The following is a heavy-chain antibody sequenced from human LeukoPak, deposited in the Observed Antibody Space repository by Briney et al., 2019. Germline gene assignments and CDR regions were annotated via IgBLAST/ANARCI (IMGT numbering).Heavy chain of an antibody. V-gene: IGHV1-69*06. CDR2: IIPIFGTA. CDR1: GGTFGSYA. CDR3: ARARCSGGSCYSFDY. Sequence: GASVKVSCKASGGTFGSYAISWVRQAPGQGLEWMGGIIPIFGTANYAQKFQGRVTITADKSTSTAYMELSSLRSEDTAVYYCARARCSGGSCYSFDYWGQGTLVTVSS. J-gene: IGHJ4*02. D-gene: IGHD2-15*01.